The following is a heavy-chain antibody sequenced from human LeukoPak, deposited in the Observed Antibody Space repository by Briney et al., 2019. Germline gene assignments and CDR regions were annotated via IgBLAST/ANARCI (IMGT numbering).Heavy chain of an antibody. J-gene: IGHJ4*02. CDR2: ISSSGSTI. D-gene: IGHD3-22*01. CDR1: GFTFSSYE. V-gene: IGHV3-48*03. Sequence: SGGSQRLSCATSGFTFSSYEMNWVRQAPGKGLEWVSYISSSGSTIYYADSVKGRFTIARDNAKNSLYLQMNSLRAEDTAVYYCARDSAAYYDSSGYYYFDYWGQGTLVTVSS. CDR3: ARDSAAYYDSSGYYYFDY.